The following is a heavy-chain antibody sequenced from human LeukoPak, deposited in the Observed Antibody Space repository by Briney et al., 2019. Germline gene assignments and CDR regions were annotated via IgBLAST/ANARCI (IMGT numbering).Heavy chain of an antibody. J-gene: IGHJ4*02. D-gene: IGHD1-26*01. CDR1: GFTFSSYG. CDR2: IRYDGSNK. CDR3: AKDPYSGSYSFDY. V-gene: IGHV3-30*02. Sequence: GGSLRLSCAASGFTFSSYGMHWVRQAPGKGLEWVAFIRYDGSNKYYADSVKGRFTISRDNSKNTLYLQMNSLRAEDTAVYYCAKDPYSGSYSFDYWGQGTPVTVSS.